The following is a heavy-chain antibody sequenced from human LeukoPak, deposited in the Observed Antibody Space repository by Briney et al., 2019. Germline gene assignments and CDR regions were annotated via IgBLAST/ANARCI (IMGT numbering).Heavy chain of an antibody. J-gene: IGHJ5*02. CDR1: GFTFSNAW. V-gene: IGHV3-23*01. CDR2: ISETGDRT. CDR3: AKQFVDI. D-gene: IGHD5-24*01. Sequence: GGSLRLSCAASGFTFSNAWMSWVRQAPGKGLEWVSAISETGDRTHYADSVKGRFTVSRDNPKDTLYLQMDSLRAEDTAVYYCAKQFVDIWGQGTLVTVSS.